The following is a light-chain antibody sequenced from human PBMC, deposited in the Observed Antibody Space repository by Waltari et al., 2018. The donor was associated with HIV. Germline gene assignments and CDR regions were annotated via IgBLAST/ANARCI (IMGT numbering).Light chain of an antibody. CDR3: AAGDDSLDGPV. CDR1: SSNIGRHA. J-gene: IGLJ2*01. CDR2: GNN. Sequence: QPVLTQPPSASGTPGQRVIISCSGSSSNIGRHAVSWYQHLPGATPTLRIFGNNHRSSGVPDRFSGSKSATSASLAISGLRSVDEADDSCAAGDDSLDGPVFGGGTKLTVL. V-gene: IGLV1-44*01.